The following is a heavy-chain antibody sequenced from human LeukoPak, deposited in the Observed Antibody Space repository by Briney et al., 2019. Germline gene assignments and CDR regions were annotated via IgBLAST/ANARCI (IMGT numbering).Heavy chain of an antibody. CDR2: VYSSGST. CDR1: GGSISIRNYY. V-gene: IGHV4-39*07. CDR3: ARIDLGSLNDYYCYMDV. D-gene: IGHD3/OR15-3a*01. J-gene: IGHJ6*03. Sequence: PSETLSLTCTVSGGSISIRNYYWAWIRQPPGRQLEWIGSVYSSGSTYTNPSLESRVTTSVYTSKNQFSLRLRSVTAADTAVYYCARIDLGSLNDYYCYMDVWGRGTTVTVSS.